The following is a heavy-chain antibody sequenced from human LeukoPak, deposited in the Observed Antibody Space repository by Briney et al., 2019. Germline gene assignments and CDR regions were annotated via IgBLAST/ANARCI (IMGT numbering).Heavy chain of an antibody. Sequence: PGGSLRLSCAASGFTFSSYSMSWVCQAPGKGLEWVSYISSTGSTIYYADSVRGRFIISREDAKNSLYLEMNSLRAEDTAVYYCTRDVASSTYHFESSGLLDYWGQGTLVTVSS. CDR2: ISSTGSTI. J-gene: IGHJ4*02. D-gene: IGHD3-22*01. CDR3: TRDVASSTYHFESSGLLDY. CDR1: GFTFSSYS. V-gene: IGHV3-48*01.